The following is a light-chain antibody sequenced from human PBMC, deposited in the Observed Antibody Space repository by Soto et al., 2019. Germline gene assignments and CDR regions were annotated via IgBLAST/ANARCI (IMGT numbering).Light chain of an antibody. V-gene: IGKV3-11*01. CDR1: QSISGY. Sequence: EIVLTQSPATLSLSPGERATLSCRASQSISGYLAWYQQKPGQAPRLLIYDAANRATGIPARFWGRGSGTDFTLNISILEPDDFAVYFGHHRFNWPITFGQGTRLETK. CDR3: HHRFNWPIT. CDR2: DAA. J-gene: IGKJ5*01.